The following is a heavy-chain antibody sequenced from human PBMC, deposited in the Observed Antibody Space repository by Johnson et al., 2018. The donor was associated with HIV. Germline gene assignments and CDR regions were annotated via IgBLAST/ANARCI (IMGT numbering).Heavy chain of an antibody. Sequence: QVQLVESGGGLVKPGGSLRLSCAASGFTFSTYGMHWVRQTPGEGLEWVTFIRFDGSNKYYVDSVKGRFTISRDNAKNSLYLQMNSLRAGDTAVYYCARVRELSIAAAGVAFDIWGQGTMVTVSS. D-gene: IGHD6-13*01. J-gene: IGHJ3*02. CDR3: ARVRELSIAAAGVAFDI. V-gene: IGHV3-30*02. CDR1: GFTFSTYG. CDR2: IRFDGSNK.